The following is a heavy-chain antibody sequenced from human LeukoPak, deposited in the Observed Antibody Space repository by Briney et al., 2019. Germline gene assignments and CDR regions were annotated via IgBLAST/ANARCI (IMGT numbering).Heavy chain of an antibody. J-gene: IGHJ4*02. V-gene: IGHV3-33*06. CDR2: IWSDGTNK. CDR1: GFTLSHFG. D-gene: IGHD4-11*01. Sequence: GGSMRLSCAASGFTLSHFGFHWVRQAPGKGLEWVAVIWSDGTNKYYGDSVKGRFIIQRDDSQKTVYLQMNRLRAEDTAIYYCAKDAQRGFDYSNSLEYWGQGSLVTVSS. CDR3: AKDAQRGFDYSNSLEY.